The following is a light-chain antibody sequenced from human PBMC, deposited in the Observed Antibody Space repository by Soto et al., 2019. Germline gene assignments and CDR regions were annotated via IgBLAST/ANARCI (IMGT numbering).Light chain of an antibody. CDR2: AAS. J-gene: IGKJ1*01. CDR1: QGISSY. Sequence: AIRMTQSPSSFSASTGDRVTITCRASQGISSYLAWYQQKPGKAPKLLIYAASTLQSGVPSRFSGSGSGTDFTLTISCLLSEDFATYYCQQYYSYPRTFGQGTKVE. V-gene: IGKV1-8*01. CDR3: QQYYSYPRT.